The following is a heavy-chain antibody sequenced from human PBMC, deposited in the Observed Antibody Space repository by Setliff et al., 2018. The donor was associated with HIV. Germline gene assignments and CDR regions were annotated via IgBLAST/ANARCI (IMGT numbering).Heavy chain of an antibody. CDR1: GDSIAAFH. D-gene: IGHD4-17*01. CDR3: VRDDYGYNGKGFDY. J-gene: IGHJ4*02. V-gene: IGHV4-30-4*08. CDR2: ITYSGSA. Sequence: SETLSLTCTVSGDSIAAFHWNWIRQPPGKGLEWIGYITYSGSAYYNPSLKSRVTISIDTSNNQISLRLSSVTAADTAMYYCVRDDYGYNGKGFDYWGPGTLVTVSS.